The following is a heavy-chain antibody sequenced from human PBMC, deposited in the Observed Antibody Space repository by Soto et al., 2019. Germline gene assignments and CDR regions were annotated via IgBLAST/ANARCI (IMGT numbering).Heavy chain of an antibody. J-gene: IGHJ5*02. Sequence: ESGGGLVQPGGSLRLSCAASGFTVSSSYLYWVRQAPGTGLEWVSSIYKSGDTYYADSVKGRFTISRDNYKSTLFLQMNSLRAEDTAVYYCARGTVGTNPNWLGPWGQGTLVTVSS. CDR3: ARGTVGTNPNWLGP. V-gene: IGHV3-66*01. D-gene: IGHD1-26*01. CDR2: IYKSGDT. CDR1: GFTVSSSY.